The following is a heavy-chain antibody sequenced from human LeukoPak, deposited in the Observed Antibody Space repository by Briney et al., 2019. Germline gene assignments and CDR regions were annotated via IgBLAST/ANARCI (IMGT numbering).Heavy chain of an antibody. V-gene: IGHV4-59*08. J-gene: IGHJ5*02. D-gene: IGHD6-13*01. CDR2: IYYSGST. Sequence: SETLSLTCTVSGGSISSYYWSWIRQPPGKGLEWIGYIYYSGSTYYNPSLKSRVTISVDTSKNQFSLKLSSVTAADTAVYYCARAGYSSSWYRDWFDPWGQGTLVTVSS. CDR1: GGSISSYY. CDR3: ARAGYSSSWYRDWFDP.